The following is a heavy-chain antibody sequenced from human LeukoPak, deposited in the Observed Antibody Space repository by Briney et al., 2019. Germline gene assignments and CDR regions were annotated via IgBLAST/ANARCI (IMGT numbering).Heavy chain of an antibody. J-gene: IGHJ4*02. D-gene: IGHD2-15*01. CDR3: AKDMDSGGQY. CDR2: ISWNSGSI. V-gene: IGHV3-9*01. CDR1: GFIFDDYA. Sequence: PGGSLRLSCAVSGFIFDDYAMHWVRQAPGKGLEWVSGISWNSGSIGYADSVKGRFTISRDNAKNSLYLQMNSLRAEDTALYYCAKDMDSGGQYWGQGTLVTVSS.